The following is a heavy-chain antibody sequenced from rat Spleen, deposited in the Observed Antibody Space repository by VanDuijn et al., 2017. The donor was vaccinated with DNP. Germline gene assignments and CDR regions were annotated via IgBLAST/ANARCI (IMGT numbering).Heavy chain of an antibody. CDR1: GFTFSDYN. CDR3: ATRDYYTGPYNSFAH. CDR2: ISYDGSST. Sequence: EVQLVESGGGLVQPGGSLKLSCAVSGFTFSDYNMAWVRQAPKKGLEWVATISYDGSSTYYRDSVRGRFTISRDVPKSTLYLQMDSLRSEDTATYYCATRDYYTGPYNSFAHWGQGTLVTVSS. V-gene: IGHV5-7*01. D-gene: IGHD1-6*01. J-gene: IGHJ3*01.